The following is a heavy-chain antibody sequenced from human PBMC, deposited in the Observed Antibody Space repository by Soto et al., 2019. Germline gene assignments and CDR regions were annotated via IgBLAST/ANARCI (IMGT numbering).Heavy chain of an antibody. V-gene: IGHV3-33*01. J-gene: IGHJ4*02. Sequence: SGESLKISCAASGFTFSSYGMHWVRQAPGKGLEWVAVIWYDGSNKYYADSVKGRFTISRDNSKNTLYLQMNSLRAEDTAVYYCAVVGAIHNFDYWGQGTLVTVSS. D-gene: IGHD1-26*01. CDR1: GFTFSSYG. CDR3: AVVGAIHNFDY. CDR2: IWYDGSNK.